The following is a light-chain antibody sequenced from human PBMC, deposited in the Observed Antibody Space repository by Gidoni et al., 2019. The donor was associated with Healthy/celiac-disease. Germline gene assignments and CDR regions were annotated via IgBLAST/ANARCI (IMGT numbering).Light chain of an antibody. CDR3: QQSYSTPPWT. J-gene: IGKJ1*01. Sequence: DIQMTQSPSSLSASVGDRVTITCRASQSISSYLHWYQQKPGKAPKLLIYAAYSLQSGVPSRFSGSGSGKEFTLTISSLQPEDFATYYCQQSYSTPPWTFGQGTKVEIK. CDR1: QSISSY. V-gene: IGKV1-39*01. CDR2: AAY.